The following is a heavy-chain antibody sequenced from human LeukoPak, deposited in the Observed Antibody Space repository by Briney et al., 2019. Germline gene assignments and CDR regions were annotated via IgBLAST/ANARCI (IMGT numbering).Heavy chain of an antibody. V-gene: IGHV3-21*01. CDR1: GFTFSSYS. J-gene: IGHJ4*02. Sequence: GGSLRLSRAASGFTFSSYSMNWVRQAPGKGLEWVSSISSSSSYIYYADSVKGRFTISRDNAKNSLYLQMNSLRAEDTAVYYCARDQEAVAGYDYWGQGTLVTVSS. CDR2: ISSSSSYI. D-gene: IGHD6-19*01. CDR3: ARDQEAVAGYDY.